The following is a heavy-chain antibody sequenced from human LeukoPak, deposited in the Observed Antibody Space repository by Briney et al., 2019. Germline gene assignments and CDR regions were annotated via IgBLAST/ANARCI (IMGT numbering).Heavy chain of an antibody. V-gene: IGHV4-30-2*03. CDR3: ARGASITMLVVAKGAFDI. CDR2: IYYSGST. CDR1: GGSISSGGYS. Sequence: SETLSLTCAVSGGSISSGGYSWSWIRQPPGKGLEWIGSIYYSGSTYYNPSLKSRVTISVDTSKNQFSLKLSSVTAADTAVYYCARGASITMLVVAKGAFDIWGQGTMVTVSS. D-gene: IGHD3-22*01. J-gene: IGHJ3*02.